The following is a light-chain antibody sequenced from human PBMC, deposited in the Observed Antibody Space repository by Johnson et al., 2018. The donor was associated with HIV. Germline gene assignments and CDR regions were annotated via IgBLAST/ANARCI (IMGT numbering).Light chain of an antibody. CDR1: SSNIGNNY. Sequence: QSVLTQPPSVSAAPGQKVTISCSGSSSNIGNNYVSWYQQLPGTAPKLVIYDNNKRPSGIPDRFSGSKSGTSATLGITGLQTGDEADYYCGTWDSSLRAGLYVCGPGTKVTVL. J-gene: IGLJ1*01. CDR3: GTWDSSLRAGLYV. CDR2: DNN. V-gene: IGLV1-51*01.